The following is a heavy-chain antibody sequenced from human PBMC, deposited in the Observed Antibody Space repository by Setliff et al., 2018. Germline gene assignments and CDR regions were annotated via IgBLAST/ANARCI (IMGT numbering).Heavy chain of an antibody. Sequence: SETLSLTCTVSGDSISSRTHYWSWIRQPPGKGLDWVGNIYYSGTNYNPSLKSRVTISVDTSKHQISLKLNSVTAADTAVYYCAGGTIVAPGGYFYYMDVWGKGATVTVSS. V-gene: IGHV4-61*01. CDR1: GDSISSRTHY. CDR3: AGGTIVAPGGYFYYMDV. CDR2: IYYSGT. D-gene: IGHD6-6*01. J-gene: IGHJ6*03.